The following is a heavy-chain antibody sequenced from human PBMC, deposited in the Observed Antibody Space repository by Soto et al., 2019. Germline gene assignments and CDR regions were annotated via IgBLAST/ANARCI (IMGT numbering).Heavy chain of an antibody. CDR2: ISGAFGNA. CDR3: AKDLSTTVPRADV. V-gene: IGHV3-23*01. CDR1: GFTFSNYA. D-gene: IGHD1-1*01. J-gene: IGHJ6*02. Sequence: GGSLRLSCAASGFTFSNYAMFWVRQAPVTGLELVSSISGAFGNAYYADSVKGRFTISRYSSENSRYLEMCGLRADETAVYYCAKDLSTTVPRADVWGQGTTVTVSS.